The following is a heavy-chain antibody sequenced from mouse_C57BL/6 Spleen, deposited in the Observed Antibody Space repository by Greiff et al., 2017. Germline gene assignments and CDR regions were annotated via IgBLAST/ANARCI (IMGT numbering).Heavy chain of an antibody. CDR1: GYAFSSYW. J-gene: IGHJ1*03. V-gene: IGHV1-80*01. D-gene: IGHD1-1*01. Sequence: VQLQQSGAELVKPGASVKISCKASGYAFSSYWMNWVKQRPGKGLEWIGRIYPGDGDTNYNGKFKGKATLTADKSSSTAYMQLSSLTSEDSAVYFCASYGSSYWYFDVWGTGTTVTVSS. CDR2: IYPGDGDT. CDR3: ASYGSSYWYFDV.